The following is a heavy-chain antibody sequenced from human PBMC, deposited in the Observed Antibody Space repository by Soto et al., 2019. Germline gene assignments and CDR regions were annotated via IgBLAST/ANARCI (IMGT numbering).Heavy chain of an antibody. J-gene: IGHJ4*02. CDR3: ARNQAGYSCGIDY. D-gene: IGHD2-15*01. Sequence: SETLSLTCTVTGDSITSGGYYWSWIRQHPGKGLEWLGYIYGSGGSGSTLYNPSLKSRITLSVDTSKTQFSLNLSSVTVADTALYFCARNQAGYSCGIDYGGQGTSASVS. CDR2: IYGSGGSGST. CDR1: GDSITSGGYY. V-gene: IGHV4-31*03.